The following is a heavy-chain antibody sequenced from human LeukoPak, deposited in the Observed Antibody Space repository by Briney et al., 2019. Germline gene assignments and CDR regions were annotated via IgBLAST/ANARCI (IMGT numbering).Heavy chain of an antibody. Sequence: GRSLRLSCAASGFTFSSYGMHWVRQAPGKGLEWVAVIWYDGSNKYYADSVKGRFTIPRDNSKNTLYLQMNSLRAEDTAVYYCARGSIAVAGTVYYYGMDVWGQGTTVTVSS. V-gene: IGHV3-33*01. J-gene: IGHJ6*02. D-gene: IGHD6-19*01. CDR2: IWYDGSNK. CDR1: GFTFSSYG. CDR3: ARGSIAVAGTVYYYGMDV.